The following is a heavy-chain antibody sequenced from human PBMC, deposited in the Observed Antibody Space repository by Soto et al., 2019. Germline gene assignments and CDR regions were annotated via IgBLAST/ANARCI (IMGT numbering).Heavy chain of an antibody. CDR1: GFTFSGST. V-gene: IGHV3-73*01. CDR3: TKLVGATGVDY. CDR2: IRNKANSYAT. D-gene: IGHD1-26*01. J-gene: IGHJ4*02. Sequence: PGGSLRLSCAASGFTFSGSTMHWVRQASGKGLEWVGRIRNKANSYATAFAASVKGRFTISRDDSKNTAYLQMDRLKTEDTAVYYCTKLVGATGVDYWGQGTLVTVSS.